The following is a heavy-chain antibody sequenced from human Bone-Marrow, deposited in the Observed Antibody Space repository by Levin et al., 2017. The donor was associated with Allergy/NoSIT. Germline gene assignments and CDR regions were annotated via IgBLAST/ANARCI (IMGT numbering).Heavy chain of an antibody. V-gene: IGHV3-72*01. CDR3: VREAAASVFDL. CDR1: GFTFSHHY. J-gene: IGHJ3*01. CDR2: SRNKANNYIT. Sequence: GGSLRLSCAASGFTFSHHYMYWVRQAPGKGLEWVGRSRNKANNYITEYAASVKGRFTISREDSKNSAYLEMNSLKSDDTAVYFCVREAAASVFDLWGQGTMVTVSP. D-gene: IGHD5/OR15-5a*01.